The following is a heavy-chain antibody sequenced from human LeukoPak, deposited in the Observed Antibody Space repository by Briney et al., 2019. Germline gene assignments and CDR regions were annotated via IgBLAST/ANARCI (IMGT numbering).Heavy chain of an antibody. V-gene: IGHV3-23*01. CDR2: ISGSGGNT. D-gene: IGHD2-8*02. J-gene: IGHJ5*02. CDR3: AKPLGYCTGGVCYSNYFDP. CDR1: GFTFYNYA. Sequence: GGSLRLSCAASGFTFYNYAMNWVRQAPGKGLEWVSTISGSGGNTYYADSVKGRFTISRDNSENTLYLQMNSLRAEDTAVYYCAKPLGYCTGGVCYSNYFDPWGQGTLVTVSS.